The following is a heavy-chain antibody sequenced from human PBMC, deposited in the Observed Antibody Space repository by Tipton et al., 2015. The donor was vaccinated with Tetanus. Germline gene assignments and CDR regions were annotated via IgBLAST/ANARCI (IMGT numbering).Heavy chain of an antibody. CDR1: GYTFTGYY. D-gene: IGHD3-22*01. V-gene: IGHV1-2*02. CDR3: ARDRGDYIYYGMDV. Sequence: VQLVQSGAEVKKPGASLKVSCKASGYTFTGYYLYWVRQAPGQGLEWMGWIDPNSGGTVYAQKFQGRVTMTRDTSISTAYMELRSLRSDDTAVYYCARDRGDYIYYGMDVWGPGTTVTVS. J-gene: IGHJ6*02. CDR2: IDPNSGGT.